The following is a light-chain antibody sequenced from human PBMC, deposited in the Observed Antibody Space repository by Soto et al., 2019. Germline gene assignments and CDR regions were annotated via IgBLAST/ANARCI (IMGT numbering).Light chain of an antibody. CDR3: QHYNSYSEA. CDR2: EAS. CDR1: QSVNNF. Sequence: EIVLTQSPATLSLSPGERATLSCRASQSVNNFLAWYQQRPGQAPRLLMYEASNRATGVPARFSGSGSGTEFTLTISSLQPDDFATYYCQHYNSYSEAFGQGTKVDIK. J-gene: IGKJ1*01. V-gene: IGKV3-11*01.